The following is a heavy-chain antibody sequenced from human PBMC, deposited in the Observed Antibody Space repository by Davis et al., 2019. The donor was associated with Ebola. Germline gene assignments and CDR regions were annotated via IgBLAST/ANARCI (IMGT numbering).Heavy chain of an antibody. D-gene: IGHD6-19*01. J-gene: IGHJ5*02. CDR3: ARPAVAGKTSWFDP. CDR2: IYYSGST. CDR1: GGSISSSSYY. Sequence: MPSETLSLTCTVSGGSISSSSYYWGWIRQPPGKGLEWIGSIYYSGSTNYNPSLKSRVTLSLDTSKNQFSLNLSSVTAADTAVYYCARPAVAGKTSWFDPWGQGTLVSVSS. V-gene: IGHV4-39*07.